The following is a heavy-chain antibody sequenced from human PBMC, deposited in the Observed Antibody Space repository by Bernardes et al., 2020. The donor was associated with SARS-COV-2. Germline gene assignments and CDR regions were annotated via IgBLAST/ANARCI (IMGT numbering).Heavy chain of an antibody. CDR1: AFTFSSYT. D-gene: IGHD1-26*01. Sequence: GGSLRLSCGASAFTFSSYTINWVRQAQGMGLEWVSSFTNSGSYKYYADSLKGRFTISRDYATNSLSLQMNNLRAEDTALYYCAIEWDDCGHFDYWR. CDR3: AIEWDDCGHFDY. J-gene: IGHJ4*01. CDR2: FTNSGSYK. V-gene: IGHV3-21*01.